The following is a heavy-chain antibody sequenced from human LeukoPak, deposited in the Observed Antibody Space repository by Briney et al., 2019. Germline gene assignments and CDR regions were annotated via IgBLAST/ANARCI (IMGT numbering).Heavy chain of an antibody. CDR1: GVSISGYY. CDR2: IFYRESFSYGGTT. D-gene: IGHD1/OR15-1a*01. V-gene: IGHV4-59*05. CDR3: ARQISGNKDY. J-gene: IGHJ4*02. Sequence: SGTLSLTCTVSGVSISGYYWIWIRQPPGRSLEYIGSIFYRESFSYGGTTFYNPSLQSRVTISVDTSKNAFSLRLTSVTAADTAVYYCARQISGNKDYWGQGTLVTVSS.